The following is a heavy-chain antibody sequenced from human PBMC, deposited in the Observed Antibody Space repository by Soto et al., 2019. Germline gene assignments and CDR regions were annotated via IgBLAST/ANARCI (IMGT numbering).Heavy chain of an antibody. D-gene: IGHD2-15*01. J-gene: IGHJ4*02. V-gene: IGHV4-38-2*01. CDR3: ARFRGYCDAGNCASDY. CDR2: IFHDERT. CDR1: CYAITSGHY. Sequence: SETLSLTSAVSCYAITSGHYWGLIRRPPGRGLEWIGNIFHDERTNYNPSLKSRVIILLDTSKNHFTLKLTSVTAADTAVYYWARFRGYCDAGNCASDYWGQGTRVTVSS.